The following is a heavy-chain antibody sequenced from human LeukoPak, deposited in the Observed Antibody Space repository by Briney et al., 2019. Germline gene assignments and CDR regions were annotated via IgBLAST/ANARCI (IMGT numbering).Heavy chain of an antibody. Sequence: GGSLRLSCAASGFTFDDYAMHWVRQAPGKGLEWVSGISWNSGSIGYADSVKGRFTISRDNSKNTLYLQMNSLRAEDTAVYYCAKDSAGWFGAVNFDYWGQGTLVTVSS. J-gene: IGHJ4*02. CDR1: GFTFDDYA. V-gene: IGHV3-9*01. D-gene: IGHD3-10*01. CDR3: AKDSAGWFGAVNFDY. CDR2: ISWNSGSI.